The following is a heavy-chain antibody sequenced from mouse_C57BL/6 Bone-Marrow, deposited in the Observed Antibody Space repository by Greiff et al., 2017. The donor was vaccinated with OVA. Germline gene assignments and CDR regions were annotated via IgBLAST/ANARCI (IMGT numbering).Heavy chain of an antibody. J-gene: IGHJ2*01. CDR1: GGGCTSYV. CDR3: RGGNTTLDY. V-gene: IGHV1-85*01. CDR2: IYPRDGST. D-gene: IGHD1-1*01. Sequence: VQLQESGPELVKPGASVKVVGRGGGGGCTSYVINWVKQRPGQGLEWIGWIYPRDGSTKYNEKFKGKATLTVDTSSSTAYMELHSLTSEDSAVCWWRGGNTTLDYWGECTTVTVSS.